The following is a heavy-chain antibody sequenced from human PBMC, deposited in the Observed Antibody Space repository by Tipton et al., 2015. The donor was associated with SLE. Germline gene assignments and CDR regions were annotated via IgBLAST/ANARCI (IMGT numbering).Heavy chain of an antibody. J-gene: IGHJ6*03. Sequence: SLRLSCAASGFTFRNFAMSWVRQAPGKGLEWVSVIYSSGRRTYSVDSVKGRFTISRDNSKNTLYLQMHSLRVEDTAVYYCAEDVSPSYSSMDVWGTGTTVIVS. V-gene: IGHV3-23*03. CDR2: IYSSGRRT. CDR1: GFTFRNFA. D-gene: IGHD3-10*01. CDR3: AEDVSPSYSSMDV.